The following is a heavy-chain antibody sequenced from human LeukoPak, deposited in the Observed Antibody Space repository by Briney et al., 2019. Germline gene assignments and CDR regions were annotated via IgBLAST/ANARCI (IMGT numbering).Heavy chain of an antibody. D-gene: IGHD1-26*01. CDR2: MYYSGIT. CDR1: GGSISSGSYS. V-gene: IGHV4-39*07. Sequence: SETLSLTCTVSGGSISSGSYSWGWIRQPPGKGLEWIGTMYYSGITYYNPSLKSRVTISVDTSKNQFSLRLSSVTAADTAVYYCARGEGYSGNWYPYFDYWGQGALVTVSS. CDR3: ARGEGYSGNWYPYFDY. J-gene: IGHJ4*02.